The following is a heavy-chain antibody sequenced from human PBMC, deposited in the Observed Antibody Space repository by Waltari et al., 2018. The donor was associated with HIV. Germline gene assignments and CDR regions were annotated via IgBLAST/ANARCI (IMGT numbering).Heavy chain of an antibody. CDR1: GFTFSSYW. CDR3: ARSLYYDFWSAYPPDY. Sequence: EVKLVESGGRLVQPRGSLRLSCVASGFTFSSYWMHWVRQAPGKGLVWISRVSSDGNSTVYADSVKGRFTISRDNAKNTLFLQMNSLRVEDTAVYFCARSLYYDFWSAYPPDYW. CDR2: VSSDGNST. V-gene: IGHV3-74*03. D-gene: IGHD3-3*01. J-gene: IGHJ4*01.